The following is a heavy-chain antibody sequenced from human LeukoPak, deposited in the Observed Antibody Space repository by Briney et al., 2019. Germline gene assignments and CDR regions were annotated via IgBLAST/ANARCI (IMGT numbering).Heavy chain of an antibody. CDR1: GFTFSSYG. D-gene: IGHD4-17*01. V-gene: IGHV3-30*18. CDR2: ISYDGSNK. Sequence: GGSLRLSCAASGFTFSSYGMHWVRQAPGKGLEWVAVISYDGSNKYYADSVKGRFTISRDNSKNTLYLQMNSLRAEDTAVYYCAKGDDYGDHDAFDIWGQGTMVTVSS. CDR3: AKGDDYGDHDAFDI. J-gene: IGHJ3*02.